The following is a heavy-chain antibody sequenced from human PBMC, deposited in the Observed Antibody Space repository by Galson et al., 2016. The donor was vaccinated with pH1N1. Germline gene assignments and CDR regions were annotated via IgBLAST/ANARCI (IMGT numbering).Heavy chain of an antibody. Sequence: SLRLSCAASGFTFSNYAMSWVRQAPGKGLEWVSALSGSGDSAFYADSVKGRFTISRDNSKNTLFLQMNSLRAEDTAVYYCARDQTKWIRLLYFFDGWGQGTIVTVSS. D-gene: IGHD5-12*01. CDR3: ARDQTKWIRLLYFFDG. V-gene: IGHV3-23*01. CDR1: GFTFSNYA. J-gene: IGHJ3*01. CDR2: LSGSGDSA.